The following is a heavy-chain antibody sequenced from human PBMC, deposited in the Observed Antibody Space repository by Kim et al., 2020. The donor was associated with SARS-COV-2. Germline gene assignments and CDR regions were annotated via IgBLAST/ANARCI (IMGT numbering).Heavy chain of an antibody. Sequence: ASVKVSCKASGYTFTSYGISWVRQAPGQGLEWMGWISAYNGNTNYAQKLQGRVTMTTDTSTSTAYMELRSLRSDDTAVYYCARDTELELRAFLDYWGQGTLVTVSS. J-gene: IGHJ4*02. CDR2: ISAYNGNT. V-gene: IGHV1-18*01. CDR3: ARDTELELRAFLDY. CDR1: GYTFTSYG. D-gene: IGHD1-7*01.